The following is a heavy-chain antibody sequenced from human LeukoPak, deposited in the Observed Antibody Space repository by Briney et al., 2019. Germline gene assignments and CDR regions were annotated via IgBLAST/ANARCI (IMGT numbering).Heavy chain of an antibody. CDR2: IYYGGNT. Sequence: SETLSLTCTVSGGSISSYYWNWIRQPPGKGLEWIGYIYYGGNTNYDPSLKSRVTISLDTSKNQFSLKLSSVTAADTAVYYCVRSRDGYTFDYWGQGTLVTVSS. V-gene: IGHV4-59*01. D-gene: IGHD5-24*01. J-gene: IGHJ4*02. CDR1: GGSISSYY. CDR3: VRSRDGYTFDY.